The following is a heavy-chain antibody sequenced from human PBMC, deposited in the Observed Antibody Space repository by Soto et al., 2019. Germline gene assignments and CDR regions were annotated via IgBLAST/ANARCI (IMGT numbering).Heavy chain of an antibody. V-gene: IGHV4-30-4*01. CDR3: ASRHSSPSFDY. CDR1: GGSISSGDYY. CDR2: LYYSGST. D-gene: IGHD6-13*01. J-gene: IGHJ4*02. Sequence: QVQLQESGPGLVKPSQTLSLTCTVSGGSISSGDYYWSWIRQPPGKGLEWIGSLYYSGSTYYNPSLKSRVNISGDTSKNQFSLKLNSVTAADTAVYYCASRHSSPSFDYWGQGTLVTVSS.